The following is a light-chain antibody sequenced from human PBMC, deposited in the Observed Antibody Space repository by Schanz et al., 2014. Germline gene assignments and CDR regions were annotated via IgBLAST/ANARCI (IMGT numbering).Light chain of an antibody. V-gene: IGKV3-15*01. CDR3: QQYNGWPET. CDR2: GAS. J-gene: IGKJ3*01. CDR1: QDISTK. Sequence: EIVMTQSPATLSVAPGERPTLSCRASQDISTKLAWYQQRPGQAPRLLIYGASTRATNISARFSGSGSGTEFSLTISSLQSEDFAVYYCQQYNGWPETFGPGTTVDI.